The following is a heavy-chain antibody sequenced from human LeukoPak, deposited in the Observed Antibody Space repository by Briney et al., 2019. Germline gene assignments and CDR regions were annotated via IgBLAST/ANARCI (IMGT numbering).Heavy chain of an antibody. CDR2: ISSSGGTI. D-gene: IGHD6-19*01. CDR1: GFTFSNYY. CDR3: ARDSSGWYYFDY. V-gene: IGHV3-11*04. Sequence: GGSLRLSCAASGFTFSNYYMSWIRQAPGEGLEWVSYISSSGGTIYYADSVKGRFTISRDNSKNTLYLQMNSLRAEDTAVYYCARDSSGWYYFDYWGQGTLVTVSS. J-gene: IGHJ4*02.